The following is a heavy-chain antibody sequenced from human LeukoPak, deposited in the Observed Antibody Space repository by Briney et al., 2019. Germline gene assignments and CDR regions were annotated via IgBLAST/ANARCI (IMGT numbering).Heavy chain of an antibody. D-gene: IGHD2-8*01. CDR1: GYIFTGYY. J-gene: IGHJ3*02. Sequence: ASVKVSCKASGYIFTGYYMHWVRQAPGQGLEWMGWINPNSGDTNYQGRVTMTRDTSISTAYMELSRLRSDDTAVYYCALSMGGYCTNGVCSLVGAFDIWGQGTMVTVSS. V-gene: IGHV1-2*02. CDR3: ALSMGGYCTNGVCSLVGAFDI. CDR2: INPNSGDT.